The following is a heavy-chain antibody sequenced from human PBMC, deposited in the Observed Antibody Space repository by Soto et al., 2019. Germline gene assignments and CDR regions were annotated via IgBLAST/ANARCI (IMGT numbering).Heavy chain of an antibody. V-gene: IGHV3-74*01. CDR2: ISGDMSSR. CDR3: ARGIGYSAQDY. CDR1: GFTFSDYW. D-gene: IGHD1-1*01. J-gene: IGHJ4*02. Sequence: GGSLRLSCAASGFTFSDYWMNWVRQVPGKGLVWVSRISGDMSSRNYADSVKGRFTISRDNAKNTLYVQMNSLRVEDTAVYYCARGIGYSAQDYWGQGTPVTVSS.